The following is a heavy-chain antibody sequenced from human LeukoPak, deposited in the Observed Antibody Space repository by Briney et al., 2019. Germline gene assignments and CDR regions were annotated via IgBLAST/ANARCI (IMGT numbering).Heavy chain of an antibody. CDR2: IYYSGST. D-gene: IGHD3-9*01. CDR3: ARLTGYSSESWFDP. J-gene: IGHJ5*02. V-gene: IGHV4-59*01. Sequence: PSETLSLTCTVSGGPISSYYWSWIRQPPGKGLEWIGYIYYSGSTNYNPSLKSRVTISVHTSKNQFSLKLSSVTAADTAVYYCARLTGYSSESWFDPWGQGTLVTVSS. CDR1: GGPISSYY.